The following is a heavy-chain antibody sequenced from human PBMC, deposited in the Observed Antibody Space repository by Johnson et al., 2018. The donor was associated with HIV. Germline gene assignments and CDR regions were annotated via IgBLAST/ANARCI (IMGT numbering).Heavy chain of an antibody. D-gene: IGHD1-26*01. CDR1: GFTFSSYW. CDR3: AKAEQDSGSYEADAFDI. CDR2: INSDGSST. Sequence: VQLVESGGGLVQPGGSLRLSCAASGFTFSSYWMHWVRQAPGKGLVWVSRINSDGSSTSYADSVKGRFTISRDNAKNTLYLQINSLRAEDTAVYYCAKAEQDSGSYEADAFDIWGQGTMVTVSS. J-gene: IGHJ3*02. V-gene: IGHV3-74*02.